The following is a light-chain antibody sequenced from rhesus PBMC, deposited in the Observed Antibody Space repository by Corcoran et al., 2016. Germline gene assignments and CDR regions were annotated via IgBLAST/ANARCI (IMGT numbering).Light chain of an antibody. Sequence: EIVLTQSPTSMAVSQGERVTISCTASSSVSTSYLHWYQQKPGFPPRFLGYRTSSMASGVPARFSGSGFGTSYTLTISSMEAEDAANYYCQQGNSIPWTFGQGTKVEIK. CDR3: QQGNSIPWT. V-gene: IGKV3-42*01. CDR2: RTS. J-gene: IGKJ1*01. CDR1: SSVSTS.